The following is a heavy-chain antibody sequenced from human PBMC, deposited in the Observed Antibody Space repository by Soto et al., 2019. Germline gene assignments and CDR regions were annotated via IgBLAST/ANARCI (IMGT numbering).Heavy chain of an antibody. CDR3: ARGQGDNGYDLQIDH. J-gene: IGHJ4*02. Sequence: ASVKVSCKASGYTFPNYGINWVRQAPGQGLEWMGWISAFNGKTIYAQRFQGKFTMTTDTSATIAYMALRSLESDDTAVYYCARGQGDNGYDLQIDHWGQGTLVTVSS. V-gene: IGHV1-18*01. CDR1: GYTFPNYG. CDR2: ISAFNGKT. D-gene: IGHD5-12*01.